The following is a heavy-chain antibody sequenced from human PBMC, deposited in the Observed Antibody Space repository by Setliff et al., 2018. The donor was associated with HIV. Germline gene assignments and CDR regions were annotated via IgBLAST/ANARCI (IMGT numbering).Heavy chain of an antibody. J-gene: IGHJ4*02. Sequence: GASVKVSCKASGYTFSNYVMQWVRQAPGQRLEWMGWINAGNGNTKYSQKFQGRITITADTSTDTAYLELSSLRSEDSAFYYCTTPLDSSGYFGSDYFDYWGQGALVTVSS. D-gene: IGHD3-22*01. V-gene: IGHV1-3*01. CDR3: TTPLDSSGYFGSDYFDY. CDR2: INAGNGNT. CDR1: GYTFSNYV.